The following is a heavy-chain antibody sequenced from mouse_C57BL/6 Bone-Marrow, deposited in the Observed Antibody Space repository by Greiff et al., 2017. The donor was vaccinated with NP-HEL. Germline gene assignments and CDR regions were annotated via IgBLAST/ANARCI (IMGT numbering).Heavy chain of an antibody. J-gene: IGHJ3*01. V-gene: IGHV1-4*01. Sequence: VKLMESGAELARPGASVKMSCKASGYNFTSYTMHWVKQRPGQGLEWIGYINPSSGYTKYNQKFKDKATLTADKSSSTAYMQLSSLTSEDSAVYYCARSYYGSSYGFAYWGQGTLVTVSA. CDR1: GYNFTSYT. D-gene: IGHD1-1*01. CDR2: INPSSGYT. CDR3: ARSYYGSSYGFAY.